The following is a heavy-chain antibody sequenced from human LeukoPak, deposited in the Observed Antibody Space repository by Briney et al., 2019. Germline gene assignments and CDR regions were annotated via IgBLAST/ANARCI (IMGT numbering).Heavy chain of an antibody. CDR1: GGSISSGDYY. D-gene: IGHD2-15*01. CDR2: IYYSGRT. CDR3: ARAFVVVVVAAIRLRPIEGNWFDP. V-gene: IGHV4-30-4*01. J-gene: IGHJ5*02. Sequence: SQTLSLTCTVSGGSISSGDYYWSWIRQHPGKGLEWIGYIYYSGRTYYNPSLKSRVTISVDTSKNQFSLKLSSVTAADTAVYYCARAFVVVVVAAIRLRPIEGNWFDPWGQGTLVTVSS.